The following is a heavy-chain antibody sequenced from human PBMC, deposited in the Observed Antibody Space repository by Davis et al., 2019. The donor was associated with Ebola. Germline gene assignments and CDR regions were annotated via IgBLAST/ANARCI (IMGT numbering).Heavy chain of an antibody. CDR1: GFTLKSNY. J-gene: IGHJ6*04. CDR3: VREEYGRPPV. Sequence: GESLKISCAGSGFTLKSNYMTWVRQSPGKGLEWVSLIYHHDTAYYADSVRGRFIISRDYSKDTLSLQMNSLRADDTAVYYCVREEYGRPPVWGKGISVTVSS. CDR2: IYHHDTA. D-gene: IGHD6-6*01. V-gene: IGHV3-53*01.